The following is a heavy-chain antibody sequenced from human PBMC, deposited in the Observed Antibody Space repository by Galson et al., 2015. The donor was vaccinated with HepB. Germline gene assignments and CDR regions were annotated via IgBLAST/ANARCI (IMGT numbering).Heavy chain of an antibody. D-gene: IGHD3-22*01. J-gene: IGHJ4*02. CDR3: ARDYDGSTRGDY. V-gene: IGHV3-48*02. CDR1: GFTLSTYS. Sequence: SLRLSCAASGFTLSTYSMNWVRQAPGKGLEWVSYISGSGTTIYYADSVKGRFTISRDNAKNSLYLQMNGLRDEDTAAYYCARDYDGSTRGDYWGQGTLVTVSS. CDR2: ISGSGTTI.